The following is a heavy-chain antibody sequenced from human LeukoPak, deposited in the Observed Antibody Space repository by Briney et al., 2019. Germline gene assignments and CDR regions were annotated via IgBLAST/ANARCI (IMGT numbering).Heavy chain of an antibody. CDR3: AGPLLTYYSDSSAYS. Sequence: SETLSLTCSVSGGSISSSNYYWGWIRQPPGKGLEWIGIIYYSGNTSYNPSLKSRVTISIDTSKNQFSLKLTSVTAADTAVYYCAGPLLTYYSDSSAYSWGQGTLVTVSS. D-gene: IGHD3-22*01. CDR2: IYYSGNT. CDR1: GGSISSSNYY. J-gene: IGHJ4*02. V-gene: IGHV4-39*01.